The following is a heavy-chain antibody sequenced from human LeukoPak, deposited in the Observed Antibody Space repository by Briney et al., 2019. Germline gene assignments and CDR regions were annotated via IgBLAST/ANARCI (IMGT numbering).Heavy chain of an antibody. J-gene: IGHJ4*02. CDR3: AKDREYYDFWSGYISFDY. D-gene: IGHD3-3*01. V-gene: IGHV3-23*01. Sequence: GGSLRLSCAASGFTFSSYAMSWVRQAPGKGLEWVSAISGSGGSTYYADSVKGRFTISRDNSKNTLYLQMNSLRAEDTAVYYCAKDREYYDFWSGYISFDYWGQGTLVTVSS. CDR1: GFTFSSYA. CDR2: ISGSGGST.